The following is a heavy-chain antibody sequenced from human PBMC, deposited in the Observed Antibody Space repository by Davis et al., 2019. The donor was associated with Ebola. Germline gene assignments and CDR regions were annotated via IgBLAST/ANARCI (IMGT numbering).Heavy chain of an antibody. J-gene: IGHJ5*02. D-gene: IGHD1-7*01. V-gene: IGHV4-59*12. CDR3: ARDPTTTSQNWFDP. Sequence: SETLSLTCTVSGGSSSSYYWSWIRQPPGKGLEWIGNFHYSGSTYYNPSLKSRVTISVDTSKNQFSLKLSSVTAADTAVYYCARDPTTTSQNWFDPWGQGTLVTVSS. CDR1: GGSSSSYY. CDR2: FHYSGST.